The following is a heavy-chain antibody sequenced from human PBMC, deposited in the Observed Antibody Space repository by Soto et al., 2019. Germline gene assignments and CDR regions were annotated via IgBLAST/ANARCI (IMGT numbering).Heavy chain of an antibody. CDR2: IGGSGTGGRT. Sequence: EVHLLESGGDLVQPGGSLRLSCTASGLTFSTYAMSWVRQAPGKGLEWVSAIGGSGTGGRTYYADSVKGRCTISRDNSKNTRYLQMNTVRADAMAVHYCAKSPGALDRYNSDYYGMHVWGKGTTVTVSS. D-gene: IGHD5-12*01. V-gene: IGHV3-23*01. J-gene: IGHJ6*04. CDR1: GLTFSTYA. CDR3: AKSPGALDRYNSDYYGMHV.